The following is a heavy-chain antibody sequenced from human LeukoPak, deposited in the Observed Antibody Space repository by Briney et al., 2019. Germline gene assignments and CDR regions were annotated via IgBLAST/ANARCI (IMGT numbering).Heavy chain of an antibody. CDR1: GYTFTSYD. Sequence: GASVKVSCKASGYTFTSYDINWVRQATGHGLEWMGWMNPNSGNTGYAQKFQGRVTMTRNTSISTAYMELSSLRSEDTAVYYCARGQAGTLDFDYWGQGTLVTVSS. V-gene: IGHV1-8*01. J-gene: IGHJ4*02. CDR3: ARGQAGTLDFDY. D-gene: IGHD1-1*01. CDR2: MNPNSGNT.